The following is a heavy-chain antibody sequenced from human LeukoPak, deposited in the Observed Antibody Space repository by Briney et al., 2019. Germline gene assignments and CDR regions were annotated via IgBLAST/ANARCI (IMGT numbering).Heavy chain of an antibody. CDR2: ISGSGGST. D-gene: IGHD6-6*01. CDR3: AKDQPFYSSSSGPDY. CDR1: GFTFSSYA. J-gene: IGHJ4*02. V-gene: IGHV3-23*01. Sequence: GGSLRLSCAASGFTFSSYAMSWVRQAPGKGLEWVSAISGSGGSTYYEDSVKGRFTISRDNSKNTLYLKMNSLRAEDTAVYYCAKDQPFYSSSSGPDYWGQGTLVTVSS.